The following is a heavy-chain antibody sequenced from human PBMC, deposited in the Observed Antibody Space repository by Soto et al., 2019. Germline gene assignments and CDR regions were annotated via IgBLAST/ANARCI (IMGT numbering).Heavy chain of an antibody. CDR1: GGTFSSYA. J-gene: IGHJ5*02. D-gene: IGHD1-7*01. V-gene: IGHV1-69*13. Sequence: GASVKVSCKASGGTFSSYAISWVRQAPGQGLEWMGGIIPIFGTANYAQKFQGRVTITADESTSTAYMELSSLRSEDTAVYYCARAMATDELPRGWFDPWGQGTLVTVSS. CDR3: ARAMATDELPRGWFDP. CDR2: IIPIFGTA.